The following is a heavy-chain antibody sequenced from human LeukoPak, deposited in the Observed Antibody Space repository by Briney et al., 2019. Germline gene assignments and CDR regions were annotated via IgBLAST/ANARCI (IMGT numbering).Heavy chain of an antibody. CDR2: ISGSGGST. CDR3: AKSSPNVYYISGDY. CDR1: GFTFSSYA. J-gene: IGHJ4*02. Sequence: GSLILSCAASGFTFSSYAMSWVRQAPGKGLEWVSAISGSGGSTYYADSVKGRFTISRDNSKNTLYLQMDSLRAEDTAVYYCAKSSPNVYYISGDYWGQGTLVTVSS. V-gene: IGHV3-23*01. D-gene: IGHD5/OR15-5a*01.